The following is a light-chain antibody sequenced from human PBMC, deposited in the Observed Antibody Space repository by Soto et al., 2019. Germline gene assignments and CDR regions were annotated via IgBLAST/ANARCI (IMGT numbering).Light chain of an antibody. CDR2: GAS. CDR1: QSVSSSY. Sequence: EIVLTQSPGTLSLSPGERATLSCRASQSVSSSYLAWYQQKPGQAPRLLIYGASSRATGIPDRFSGSGSGTAFTLNISRLEPEDFAVYYCPQYCSSPLTFGGGTKVEIK. V-gene: IGKV3-20*01. CDR3: PQYCSSPLT. J-gene: IGKJ4*01.